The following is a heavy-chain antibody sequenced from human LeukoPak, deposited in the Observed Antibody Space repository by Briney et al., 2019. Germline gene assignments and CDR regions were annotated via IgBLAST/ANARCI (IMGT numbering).Heavy chain of an antibody. CDR2: ISGSGGST. V-gene: IGHV3-23*01. D-gene: IGHD2-2*01. CDR1: GFTFSSYA. Sequence: GGSLRLSCAASGFTFSSYAMSWVRQAPGKGLEWVSAISGSGGSTYYADSVKGRFTISRDNSKNTLYLQMNSLRAEDTAVYYCARTGYYCSSTSCYLGYYYYYMDVWGKGTTVTVSS. CDR3: ARTGYYCSSTSCYLGYYYYYMDV. J-gene: IGHJ6*03.